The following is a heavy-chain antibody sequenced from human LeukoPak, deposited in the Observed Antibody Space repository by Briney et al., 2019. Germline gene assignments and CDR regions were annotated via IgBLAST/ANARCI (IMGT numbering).Heavy chain of an antibody. J-gene: IGHJ6*03. CDR3: ARERVAARNYYYYYMDV. CDR1: GGSFSGYY. D-gene: IGHD6-6*01. CDR2: INHSGST. Sequence: PSETLSLTCAVYGGSFSGYYWSWIRQPPGKGLEWIGEINHSGSTNYNPSLKSRVTISVDTSKNQFSLKLSSVTAADTAVYYCARERVAARNYYYYYMDVWGKGTTVTVSS. V-gene: IGHV4-34*01.